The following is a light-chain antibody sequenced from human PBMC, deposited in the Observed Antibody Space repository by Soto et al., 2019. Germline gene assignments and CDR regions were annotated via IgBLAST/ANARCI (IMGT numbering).Light chain of an antibody. CDR1: SSDVGGYNY. CDR3: CSYTTSNTRQIV. V-gene: IGLV2-14*01. Sequence: QSALTQPASVSGSPGQSITISCTGTSSDVGGYNYVSWYQQHPGKAPKFMIYDVSNRPSGVSNRFSGSKSGNTASLTISEPQAEHEADYYCCSYTTSNTRQIVFGTGTKVXVL. CDR2: DVS. J-gene: IGLJ1*01.